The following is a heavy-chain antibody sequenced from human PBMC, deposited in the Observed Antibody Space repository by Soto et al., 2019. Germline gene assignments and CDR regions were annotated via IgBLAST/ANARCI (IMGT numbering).Heavy chain of an antibody. D-gene: IGHD3-16*01. Sequence: QVQLVQSGAEVKKPGSSVKVSCKASGGTFSSYTISWVRQAPGQGLEWMGRIIPILGIANYAQKFQGRVTITADKSTSTAYTELSSLISEDTAAYSRAGAVCLRGNECFDYGGHGTLVTVSS. CDR1: GGTFSSYT. CDR3: AGAVCLRGNECFDY. V-gene: IGHV1-69*02. CDR2: IIPILGIA. J-gene: IGHJ5*01.